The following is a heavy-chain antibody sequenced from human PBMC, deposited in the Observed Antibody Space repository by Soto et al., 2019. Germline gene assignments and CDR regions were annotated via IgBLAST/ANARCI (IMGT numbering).Heavy chain of an antibody. CDR3: AKDERSGRGPPFSCHI. V-gene: IGHV3-30*18. Sequence: PGGSLRLSCSASGFTFSDYAMHWVRQPPGKGLEWVATVSSDGERKYYAMSVKGRFAISKDNSMSTLLLQMDTLGPDDTAIYYCAKDERSGRGPPFSCHIWGQGTMVTVSS. CDR1: GFTFSDYA. CDR2: VSSDGERK. D-gene: IGHD5-12*01. J-gene: IGHJ3*02.